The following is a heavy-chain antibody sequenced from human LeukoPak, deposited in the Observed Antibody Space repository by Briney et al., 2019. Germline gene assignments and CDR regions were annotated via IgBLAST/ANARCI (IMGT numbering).Heavy chain of an antibody. CDR3: AKHLGDDGLYYFDY. D-gene: IGHD4-17*01. V-gene: IGHV3-30*18. J-gene: IGHJ4*02. Sequence: GGSLRLSCAASGFSFSSHGMHWVRQAPGKGLEWVAVISYDGTNKYYADSVKGRFTISRDNSKNTMYLQMNSLRAEDTAMYYCAKHLGDDGLYYFDYWGQGTLVTVSS. CDR1: GFSFSSHG. CDR2: ISYDGTNK.